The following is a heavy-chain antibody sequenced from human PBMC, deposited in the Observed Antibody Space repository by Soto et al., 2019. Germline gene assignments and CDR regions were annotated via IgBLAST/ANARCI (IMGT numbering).Heavy chain of an antibody. CDR2: IYYSGST. CDR3: ARDRVEYCRSNSCSLEV. D-gene: IGHD2-2*01. V-gene: IGHV4-61*01. Sequence: PSETLSLTCTVSGVSVSSGSYYWSWVRQPPWKGLEWIGYIYYSGSTNYNPSLKSRVTISVDTSKNQFSLKLSSVTAADTAVYYCARDRVEYCRSNSCSLEVWGQGTTVNVS. J-gene: IGHJ3*01. CDR1: GVSVSSGSYY.